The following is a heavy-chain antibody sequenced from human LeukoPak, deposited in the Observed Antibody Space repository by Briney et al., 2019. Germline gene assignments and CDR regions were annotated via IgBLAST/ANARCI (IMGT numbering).Heavy chain of an antibody. Sequence: GGSLRLSCAASGFTFSSYSMNWVRQAPGKGLEWVSSISSSSSYIYYADSVKGRFTISRDNAKNSLYLQMNSLRAEDTAVYYCARQFGYCSGGSCYLTGLFDYWGQGTLVTVSS. CDR3: ARQFGYCSGGSCYLTGLFDY. V-gene: IGHV3-21*01. CDR2: ISSSSSYI. J-gene: IGHJ4*02. CDR1: GFTFSSYS. D-gene: IGHD2-15*01.